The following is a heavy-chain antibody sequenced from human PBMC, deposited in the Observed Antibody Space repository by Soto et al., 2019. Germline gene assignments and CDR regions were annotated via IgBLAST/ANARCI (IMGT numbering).Heavy chain of an antibody. CDR1: GFTFSSYA. CDR3: AKGLYSGSYFDY. Sequence: EVQLLESGGGVVQPGGSLRLSCAASGFTFSSYAMTWVRQAPGKGLEWVSAISGSGGSTYYADSVKGQFTISRDNSKNTLYLQVNSLRAEDTAVYYCAKGLYSGSYFDYWGQGTLVTVSS. V-gene: IGHV3-23*01. J-gene: IGHJ4*02. CDR2: ISGSGGST. D-gene: IGHD1-26*01.